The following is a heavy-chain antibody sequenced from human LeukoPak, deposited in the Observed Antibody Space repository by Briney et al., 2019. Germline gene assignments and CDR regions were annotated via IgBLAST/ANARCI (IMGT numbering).Heavy chain of an antibody. CDR3: ARGGVPGGFYGSFDY. Sequence: PSETLSLTCTVSGGSISNYYWNWIRQPPGRGLEWIGYIYYSGSTNHNPSLQSRVTISVDTSKNQFSLKLNSVTAADTAVYYCARGGVPGGFYGSFDYWGQGTLVSVSS. CDR2: IYYSGST. CDR1: GGSISNYY. J-gene: IGHJ4*02. V-gene: IGHV4-59*01. D-gene: IGHD3-3*01.